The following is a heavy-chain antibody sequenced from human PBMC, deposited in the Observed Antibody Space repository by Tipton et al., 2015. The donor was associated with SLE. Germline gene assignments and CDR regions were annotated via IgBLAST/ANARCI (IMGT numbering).Heavy chain of an antibody. Sequence: LRLSCTVSGPSINTYYWTWIRQPAGKGLEWIGRIYSSGYTNYNPSLKSRVTLSVDTSKNQFSLKLSSVTAADTAVYYCARQGGWYYDILTRGYFDYWGQGTLVTVPS. CDR1: GPSINTYY. CDR2: IYSSGYT. D-gene: IGHD3-9*01. J-gene: IGHJ4*02. CDR3: ARQGGWYYDILTRGYFDY. V-gene: IGHV4-4*07.